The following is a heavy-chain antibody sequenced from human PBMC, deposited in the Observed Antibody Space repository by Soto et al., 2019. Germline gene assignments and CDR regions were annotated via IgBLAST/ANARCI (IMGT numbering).Heavy chain of an antibody. Sequence: GGSLRLSCAASGFTFSSYSMNWVRQAPGKGLEWVSSISSSSSYIYYADSVKGRFTISRDNAKNSLYLQMNSLRAEDTAVYHCARVSDEYSSSSGAYYYYYYGMDVWGQGTTVTVSS. CDR2: ISSSSSYI. D-gene: IGHD6-6*01. CDR1: GFTFSSYS. J-gene: IGHJ6*02. V-gene: IGHV3-21*01. CDR3: ARVSDEYSSSSGAYYYYYYGMDV.